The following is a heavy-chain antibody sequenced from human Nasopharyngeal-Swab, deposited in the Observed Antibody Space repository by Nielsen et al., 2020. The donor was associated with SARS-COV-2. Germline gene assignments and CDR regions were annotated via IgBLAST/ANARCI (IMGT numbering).Heavy chain of an antibody. D-gene: IGHD6-19*01. Sequence: GGSLRLSCAASGFTVSSNYMIWVRQAPGKGLEWVASIWYDGSDKYYADSVKGRFTISRDNAKNTLYLQMNSLRSEDTAVYKCAKDGIEEGGLSAGYGLDVWGQGTTVTVSS. V-gene: IGHV3-30*02. CDR1: GFTVSSNY. J-gene: IGHJ6*02. CDR2: IWYDGSDK. CDR3: AKDGIEEGGLSAGYGLDV.